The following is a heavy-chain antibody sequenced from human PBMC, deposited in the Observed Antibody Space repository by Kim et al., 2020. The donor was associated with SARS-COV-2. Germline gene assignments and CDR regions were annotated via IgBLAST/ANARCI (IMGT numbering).Heavy chain of an antibody. V-gene: IGHV1-18*01. CDR1: GYTFTSYG. J-gene: IGHJ6*02. D-gene: IGHD3-10*01. CDR2: ISAYNGNT. Sequence: ASVKVSCKASGYTFTSYGISWVRQAPGQGLEWMGWISAYNGNTNYAQKLQGRVTMTTDTSTSTAYMELRSLRSDDTAVYYCARDQLRDGSGSYSTPEYYYYYYGMDVWGQGTTVTVSS. CDR3: ARDQLRDGSGSYSTPEYYYYYYGMDV.